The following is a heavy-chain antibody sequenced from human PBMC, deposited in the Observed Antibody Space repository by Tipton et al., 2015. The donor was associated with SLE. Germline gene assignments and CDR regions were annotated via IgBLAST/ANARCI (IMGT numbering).Heavy chain of an antibody. Sequence: QSGPEVKKPGESLKISCKGSAYRFASYWIGWVRQMPGKGLEWMGIIYPGNSDTRYSQSFQGQVTISADRSINTAYVQWSNLKASDTAMYYCARLVAPDYFDYWGQGTLVTVSS. CDR3: ARLVAPDYFDY. CDR2: IYPGNSDT. J-gene: IGHJ4*02. CDR1: AYRFASYW. V-gene: IGHV5-51*03. D-gene: IGHD2-8*02.